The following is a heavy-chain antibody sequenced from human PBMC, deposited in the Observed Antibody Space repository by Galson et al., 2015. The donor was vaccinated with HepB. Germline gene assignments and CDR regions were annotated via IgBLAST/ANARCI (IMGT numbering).Heavy chain of an antibody. CDR3: ARDPTVTTNYYYYMDV. CDR1: GFTFSSYA. J-gene: IGHJ6*03. Sequence: SLRLSCAASGFTFSSYAMHWVRQAPGKGLEWVAVISYDGSNKYYADSVKGRFTISRDNSKNTLYLQMNSLRAEDTAVYYCARDPTVTTNYYYYMDVWGKGTTVTVSS. CDR2: ISYDGSNK. D-gene: IGHD4-17*01. V-gene: IGHV3-30-3*01.